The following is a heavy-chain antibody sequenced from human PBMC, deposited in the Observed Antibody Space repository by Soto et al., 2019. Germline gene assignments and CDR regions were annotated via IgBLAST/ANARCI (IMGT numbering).Heavy chain of an antibody. CDR2: IVVGSGNT. V-gene: IGHV1-58*01. J-gene: IGHJ2*01. CDR3: AAGAQQLVLEYCDL. Sequence: VKVYCKASVCTITISAVQWVLQTQGQRPEWIGWIVVGSGNTNYAQKFKERVTITRDMSTSTAYMELSSLRSEDTAVYYCAAGAQQLVLEYCDLWGRGILVTAS. CDR1: VCTITISA. D-gene: IGHD6-13*01.